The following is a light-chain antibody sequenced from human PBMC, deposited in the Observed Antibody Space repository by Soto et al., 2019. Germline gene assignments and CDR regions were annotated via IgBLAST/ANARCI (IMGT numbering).Light chain of an antibody. J-gene: IGKJ2*01. CDR3: QQYDIHST. Sequence: DMQMTQYPSTLSASVGDRVTITCRASQSISSWLAWYQQKAGKAPKLLIYDASTLESGVPSRFSGSGSGTEFTLTITSLQPDDFATYYCQQYDIHSTFGQGTKLEIK. V-gene: IGKV1-5*01. CDR1: QSISSW. CDR2: DAS.